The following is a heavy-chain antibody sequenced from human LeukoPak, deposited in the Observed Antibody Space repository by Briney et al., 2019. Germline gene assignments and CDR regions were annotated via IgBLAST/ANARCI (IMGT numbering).Heavy chain of an antibody. J-gene: IGHJ4*02. Sequence: GESLRISCKASVYTFTHQWIGWVRQMSGSGLEWMGIIYPRDSDTIYSPSFRGHVTISADTSINTAYLECSSVEASDTAIYYCARHSDVIGAIWGQGTLVTVSS. CDR2: IYPRDSDT. D-gene: IGHD3-10*01. V-gene: IGHV5-51*01. CDR1: VYTFTHQW. CDR3: ARHSDVIGAI.